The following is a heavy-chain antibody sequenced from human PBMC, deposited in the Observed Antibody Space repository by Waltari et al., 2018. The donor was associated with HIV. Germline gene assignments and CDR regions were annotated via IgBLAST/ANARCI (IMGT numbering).Heavy chain of an antibody. Sequence: QLQLQESGPGLVKPSETLSLTCTVSGGSISSSSYYWGWIRQPPGKGLEWIGGIYYSGSTYYNPSLKSRVTISVDTSKNQFSLKLSSVTAADTAVYYCARQEGWLQCSLDYWGQGTLVTVSS. CDR2: IYYSGST. CDR3: ARQEGWLQCSLDY. V-gene: IGHV4-39*01. J-gene: IGHJ4*02. D-gene: IGHD5-12*01. CDR1: GGSISSSSYY.